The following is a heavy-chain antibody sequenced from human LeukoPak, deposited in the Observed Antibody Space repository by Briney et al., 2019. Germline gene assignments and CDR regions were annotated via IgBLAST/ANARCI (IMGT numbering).Heavy chain of an antibody. J-gene: IGHJ3*02. V-gene: IGHV3-23*01. CDR2: ISASGDVT. Sequence: GGSLRLSCEASIFSFSAYPMGWVRRAPGKGLEWVSGISASGDVTFHADPLKGRFTISRDNSKNTLYLQMDSLRAEDTAKYYCAKSLLTTASGTGRAFDIWGQGTVVTVSA. CDR3: AKSLLTTASGTGRAFDI. D-gene: IGHD1-26*01. CDR1: IFSFSAYP.